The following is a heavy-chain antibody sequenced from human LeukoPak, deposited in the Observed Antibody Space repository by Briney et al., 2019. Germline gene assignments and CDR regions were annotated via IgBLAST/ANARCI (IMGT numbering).Heavy chain of an antibody. V-gene: IGHV3-48*03. CDR3: ARHRSGGSQDDAFDV. D-gene: IGHD2-15*01. CDR2: ISSSGSTI. J-gene: IGHJ3*01. CDR1: GFTFSSYE. Sequence: GGSLRLSCAASGFTFSSYEMNWVRQAPGKGLEWVSYISSSGSTIYYADSVKGRFTISRDNAKNSLYLQMNSLRAEDTAVYYCARHRSGGSQDDAFDVWGQGTMVTVSS.